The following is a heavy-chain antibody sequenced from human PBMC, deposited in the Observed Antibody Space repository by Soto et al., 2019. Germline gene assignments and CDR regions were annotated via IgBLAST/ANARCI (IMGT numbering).Heavy chain of an antibody. V-gene: IGHV1-69*01. CDR3: AGGWGYDSTDYYYAY. Sequence: QVQLVQSGAEVRKPGSSVRVSCKASGGSFNRHTISWVRQAPGQGLEWMGGIIPIFGTANHAQKFQGRVTIIADESTSTVNMELSSLRSDDTALYYCAGGWGYDSTDYYYAYWGQGTLVIVSS. D-gene: IGHD3-22*01. CDR1: GGSFNRHT. CDR2: IIPIFGTA. J-gene: IGHJ4*02.